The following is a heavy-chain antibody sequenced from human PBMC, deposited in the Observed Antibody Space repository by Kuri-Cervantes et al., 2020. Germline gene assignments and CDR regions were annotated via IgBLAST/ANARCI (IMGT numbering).Heavy chain of an antibody. CDR1: GFTFSSYA. CDR3: AKQNRQLWLSYRKERYYFDY. V-gene: IGHV3-30*02. D-gene: IGHD5-18*01. Sequence: GGSLRLSCAASGFTFSSYAMSWVRQAPGKGLEWVAVIWYDGSNKYYADSVKGRFTISRDNSKNTLYLQMNSLRAEDTAVYYCAKQNRQLWLSYRKERYYFDYWGQGTLVTVSS. CDR2: IWYDGSNK. J-gene: IGHJ4*02.